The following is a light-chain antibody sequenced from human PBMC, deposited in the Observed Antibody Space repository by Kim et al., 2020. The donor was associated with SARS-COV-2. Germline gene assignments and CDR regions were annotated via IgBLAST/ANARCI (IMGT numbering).Light chain of an antibody. Sequence: GYTVIITCRASQSAWNHLNWDQHKPGKAPRLLIYGGSDLQTGVPPRFSGSGSGTRFTFTIYNFQTEDFATYYCQQSHSTTRTFGQGSE. CDR1: QSAWNH. V-gene: IGKV1-39*01. CDR3: QQSHSTTRT. J-gene: IGKJ1*01. CDR2: GGS.